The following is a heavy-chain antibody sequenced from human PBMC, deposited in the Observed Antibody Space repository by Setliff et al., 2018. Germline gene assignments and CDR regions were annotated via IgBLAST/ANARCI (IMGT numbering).Heavy chain of an antibody. CDR2: IKQDGSEK. Sequence: GGSLRLSCAASGFTFSTYWMSWVRQAPGKGLEWVANIKQDGSEKYYVDSVKGRFSISRDNAKNSLYLQMNSLRAEDTAVYYCARTYSTPDAFDIWGQGTMVTVSS. CDR3: ARTYSTPDAFDI. J-gene: IGHJ3*02. CDR1: GFTFSTYW. V-gene: IGHV3-7*01. D-gene: IGHD2-21*01.